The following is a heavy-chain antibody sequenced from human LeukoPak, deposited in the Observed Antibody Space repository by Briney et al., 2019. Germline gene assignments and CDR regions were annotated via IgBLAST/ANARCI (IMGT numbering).Heavy chain of an antibody. CDR1: GFTLSSYG. Sequence: GGSLRLSCVASGFTLSSYGMSWVRQAPGKGLEWVSAISGSGGSTYYADSVKGRFTISRDNSKNTLYLQMNSLRAEDTAVYYCAKAKSPYDSSGYVFDYWGQGTLVTVSS. CDR2: ISGSGGST. CDR3: AKAKSPYDSSGYVFDY. V-gene: IGHV3-23*01. D-gene: IGHD3-22*01. J-gene: IGHJ4*02.